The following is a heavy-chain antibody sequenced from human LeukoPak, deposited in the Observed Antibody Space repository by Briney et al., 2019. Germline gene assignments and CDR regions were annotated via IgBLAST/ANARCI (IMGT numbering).Heavy chain of an antibody. CDR2: INTDTGKP. Sequence: ASVTVSCTASGYTFSNYALNWVRQAPGQGLEWMGWINTDTGKPTYAQGFTGRFVFSLDTSVSTAYLQISSLQAADTAVYHCARFPHPYCSSAGCPNWLDPWGQGTLVTVSS. J-gene: IGHJ5*02. V-gene: IGHV7-4-1*02. CDR3: ARFPHPYCSSAGCPNWLDP. CDR1: GYTFSNYA. D-gene: IGHD2-2*01.